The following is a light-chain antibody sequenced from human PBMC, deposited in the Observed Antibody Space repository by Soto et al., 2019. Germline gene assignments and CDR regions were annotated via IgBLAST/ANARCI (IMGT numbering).Light chain of an antibody. CDR2: GAS. J-gene: IGKJ1*01. CDR1: QSVSSSY. V-gene: IGKV3-20*01. CDR3: QQYGSSPPVT. Sequence: EIVLTQSPGTLSLSPGERATLSCRASQSVSSSYLAWYQHKSGQAPRLLISGASSRATGIPDRFSGSGSGTDFTLTISRLEPEDFAVYYCQQYGSSPPVTFGQGTKVEIK.